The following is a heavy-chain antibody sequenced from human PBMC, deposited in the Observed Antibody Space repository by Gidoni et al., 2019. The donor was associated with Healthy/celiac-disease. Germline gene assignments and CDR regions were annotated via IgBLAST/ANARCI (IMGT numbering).Heavy chain of an antibody. CDR2: IWYEGSNK. J-gene: IGHJ5*02. V-gene: IGHV3-33*01. CDR3: ARDREEIAARPGSRLDP. Sequence: QVQLVESGGGVVQPGRSLRLSCAASGFNFSSYGMHWVRQAPGKGLEWVAVIWYEGSNKYYADSVKGRFTISRDNSKNTLYLQMNSLRAEDTAVYYCARDREEIAARPGSRLDPWGQGTLVTVSS. CDR1: GFNFSSYG. D-gene: IGHD6-6*01.